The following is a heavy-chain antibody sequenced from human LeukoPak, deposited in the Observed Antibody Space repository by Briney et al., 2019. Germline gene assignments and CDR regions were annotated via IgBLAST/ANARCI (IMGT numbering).Heavy chain of an antibody. J-gene: IGHJ4*02. Sequence: GTSVKLSCTASEYTLTAYYLHWVRQAPGQGFGWMEWINPVRGGTPYAQQFQCRVDMTSEASISTAYMELSRLRSEDTAVYYCARANFLSCSSTSCLFDYWGQGTLVTVSS. D-gene: IGHD2-2*01. V-gene: IGHV1-2*02. CDR2: INPVRGGT. CDR1: EYTLTAYY. CDR3: ARANFLSCSSTSCLFDY.